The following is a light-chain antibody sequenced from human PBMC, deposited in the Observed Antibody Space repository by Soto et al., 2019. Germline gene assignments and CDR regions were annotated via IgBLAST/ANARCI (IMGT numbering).Light chain of an antibody. J-gene: IGLJ2*01. CDR2: EVS. Sequence: QSALTQPPSASGSPGQSVTISCTGTSSDVGGYNYVSWYQQHPGKAPKLMIYEVSERPSGVSNRFSGSKSGNTASLTISGLQAEDEAEYYCCSYAGSRTHVLFGGGTKLTV. CDR3: CSYAGSRTHVL. CDR1: SSDVGGYNY. V-gene: IGLV2-8*01.